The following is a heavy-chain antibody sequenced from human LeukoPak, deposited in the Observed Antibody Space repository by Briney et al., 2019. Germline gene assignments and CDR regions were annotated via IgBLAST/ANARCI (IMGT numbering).Heavy chain of an antibody. CDR3: AKDERNCGGDCYNSDY. V-gene: IGHV3-30*02. CDR1: GFTFSSYG. Sequence: GGSLRLSCAASGFTFSSYGMHWVRQAPGKGLEWVAFIRYDGSNKYYADSVKGRFTISRDNSKNTLYLQMNSLRAEDTAVYYCAKDERNCGGDCYNSDYWGQGTLVTVSS. D-gene: IGHD2-21*01. J-gene: IGHJ4*02. CDR2: IRYDGSNK.